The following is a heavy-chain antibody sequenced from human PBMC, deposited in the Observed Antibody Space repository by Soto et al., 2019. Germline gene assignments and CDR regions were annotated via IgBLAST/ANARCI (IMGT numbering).Heavy chain of an antibody. CDR1: GGSINSYY. V-gene: IGHV4-59*01. J-gene: IGHJ2*01. CDR2: IYYNGST. CDR3: ARDPSYGYRYFDL. Sequence: QVQLQESGPGLVKPSETLSLTCTVSGGSINSYYWNWIRQPPGKGLEWMGNIYYNGSTTYNPSLKSRVTISVDTSKNQIALKVRSVTAADTAVYYCARDPSYGYRYFDLWGRGTLVTVAS. D-gene: IGHD5-18*01.